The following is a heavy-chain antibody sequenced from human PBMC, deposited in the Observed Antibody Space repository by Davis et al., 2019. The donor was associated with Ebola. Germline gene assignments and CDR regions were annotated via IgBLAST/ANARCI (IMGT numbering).Heavy chain of an antibody. V-gene: IGHV4-59*08. CDR2: ISYSGST. CDR1: GGSISSYY. CDR3: ARAREVVGANAFDI. D-gene: IGHD1-26*01. Sequence: SETLSLTCTVSGGSISSYYWSWIRQPPGKGLEWIGYISYSGSTNYNPSLKSRVTISVDTSKNQFSLKLSSVTAADTAVYYCARAREVVGANAFDIWGQGTMVTVFS. J-gene: IGHJ3*02.